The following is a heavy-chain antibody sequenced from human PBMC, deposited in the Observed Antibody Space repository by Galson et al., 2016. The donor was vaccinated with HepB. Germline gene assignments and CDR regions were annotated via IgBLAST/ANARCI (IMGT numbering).Heavy chain of an antibody. Sequence: SETLSLTCAVSGGSISVTNWWTWVRLPPGKGLEWIGEIYHNGRSNSNPSLTSRVSMSVDKAKNQFPLNLTSVTAADTAIYFCARRGTRGGSSGYSDYWGQGALVTVAS. CDR1: GGSISVTNW. V-gene: IGHV4-4*02. J-gene: IGHJ4*02. D-gene: IGHD5-18*01. CDR3: ARRGTRGGSSGYSDY. CDR2: IYHNGRS.